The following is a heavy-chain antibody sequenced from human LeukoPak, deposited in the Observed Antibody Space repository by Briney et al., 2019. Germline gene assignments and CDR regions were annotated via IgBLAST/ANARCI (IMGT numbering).Heavy chain of an antibody. Sequence: ASVKVSCKASGYTFTSYDINWVRQATGQGLEWMGWMNPNSGNTGYAQKFQGRVTMTRNTSMSTAYMELSSLRSEDTAVYYCARDYSSGWYSWFDPWGQGTLVTVSS. V-gene: IGHV1-8*01. D-gene: IGHD6-19*01. J-gene: IGHJ5*02. CDR1: GYTFTSYD. CDR3: ARDYSSGWYSWFDP. CDR2: MNPNSGNT.